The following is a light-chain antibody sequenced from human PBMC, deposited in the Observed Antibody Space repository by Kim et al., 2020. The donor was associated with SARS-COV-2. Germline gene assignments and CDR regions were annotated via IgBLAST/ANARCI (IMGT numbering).Light chain of an antibody. Sequence: SELTQPRSVSGSPGQSVTISCTGTSSDVGGYNYVSWYQQHPGKAPKLMIYDVSKRPSGVPDRFSGSKSGNTASLTISGLQAEDEADYYCCSYAGSYTVV. V-gene: IGLV2-11*01. CDR2: DVS. J-gene: IGLJ2*01. CDR1: SSDVGGYNY. CDR3: CSYAGSYTVV.